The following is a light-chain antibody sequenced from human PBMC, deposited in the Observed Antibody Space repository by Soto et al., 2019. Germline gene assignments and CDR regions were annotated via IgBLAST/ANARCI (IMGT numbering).Light chain of an antibody. CDR1: SSNIGAGYD. Sequence: HSALTQPPSVSGAPGQRVTISCTGSSSNIGAGYDVHWYQQVPGTAPKLLIYDNFNRPSGVPDRFSGSKSGTSASLAITGLQAEDEADFYCQSYDSSLSGWVFGGGTKVTVL. CDR2: DNF. J-gene: IGLJ3*02. CDR3: QSYDSSLSGWV. V-gene: IGLV1-40*01.